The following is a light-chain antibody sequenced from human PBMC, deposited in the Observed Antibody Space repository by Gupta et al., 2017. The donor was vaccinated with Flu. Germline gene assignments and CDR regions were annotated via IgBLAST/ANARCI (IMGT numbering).Light chain of an antibody. CDR2: EVT. CDR3: HSYAASHDWG. V-gene: IGLV2-8*01. J-gene: IGLJ3*02. Sequence: SGTISFTGTSRDVCGYNYVSWYQQHPGKAAKHTVYEVTQRTSGVPERFAGSKCDNTGTLTGNGLQTEDEADYDGHSYAASHDWGFGGGTKLTVL. CDR1: SRDVCGYNY.